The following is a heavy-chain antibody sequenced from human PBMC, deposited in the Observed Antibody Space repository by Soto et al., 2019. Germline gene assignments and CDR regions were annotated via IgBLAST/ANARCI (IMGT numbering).Heavy chain of an antibody. CDR2: VFYSGST. J-gene: IGHJ4*02. CDR3: ARIERGYFVY. CDR1: GDSISGYY. D-gene: IGHD3-3*01. Sequence: VQLQESGPGLVKPSETLSLICTVSGDSISGYYWTWIRQPPGKGLEWIGDVFYSGSTTYNPSLKSRVTISVDTAKNHFSLKRRSVTAADTAVYFCARIERGYFVYWGQGTLLTVSS. V-gene: IGHV4-59*08.